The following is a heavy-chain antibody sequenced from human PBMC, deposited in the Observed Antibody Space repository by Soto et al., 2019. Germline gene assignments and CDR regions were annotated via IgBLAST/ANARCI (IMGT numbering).Heavy chain of an antibody. D-gene: IGHD3-10*01. CDR1: GYTFTSYG. CDR3: ARDGKLWFGELTIDY. V-gene: IGHV1-18*01. CDR2: ISAYNGNT. Sequence: ASVKVSCKASGYTFTSYGISWVRQAPGRGLEWMGWISAYNGNTNYAQKLQGRVTMTTDTSTSTAYMELRSLRSDDTAVYYCARDGKLWFGELTIDYWGQGTLVTVSS. J-gene: IGHJ4*02.